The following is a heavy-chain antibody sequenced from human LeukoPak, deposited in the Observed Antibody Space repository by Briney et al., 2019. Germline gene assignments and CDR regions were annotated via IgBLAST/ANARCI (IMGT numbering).Heavy chain of an antibody. V-gene: IGHV1-46*01. CDR1: GYTFTRYY. CDR2: INPSGGNT. D-gene: IGHD5-24*01. Sequence: ASVKVSCKASGYTFTRYYMHWVRQAPGQGLEWMGIINPSGGNTNYAQKFQGRVTMTRDMSTSTVYMELRSLRSDDTAVYYCARFRIERDGYKTGDYWGQGTLVTVSS. J-gene: IGHJ4*02. CDR3: ARFRIERDGYKTGDY.